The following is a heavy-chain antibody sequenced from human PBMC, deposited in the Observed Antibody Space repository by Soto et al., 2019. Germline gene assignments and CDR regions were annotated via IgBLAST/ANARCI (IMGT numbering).Heavy chain of an antibody. CDR2: INPDGSGE. Sequence: PGGSLRLSCAASGFNFGGSWMTWVRQALGKGLEWLAKINPDGSGEYYVDSVKGGFTISRDNAKNSLYLQMNSLRAEDTAVYYCARDSSGSYFVYWGQGTLVTVSS. CDR1: GFNFGGSW. CDR3: ARDSSGSYFVY. J-gene: IGHJ4*02. V-gene: IGHV3-7*01. D-gene: IGHD3-10*01.